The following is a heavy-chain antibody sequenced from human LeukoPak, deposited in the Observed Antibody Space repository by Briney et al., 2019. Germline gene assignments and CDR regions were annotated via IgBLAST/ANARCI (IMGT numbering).Heavy chain of an antibody. Sequence: GGSLRLSCAASGFTFDDYAMHWVRQAPGKGLEGVSLISWDGGSTYYADSVKGRFTISRDNSKNSLYLQMNSLRAEDTALYYCAKDGIYGSGSLSYYYMDVWGKGTTVTVSS. CDR1: GFTFDDYA. J-gene: IGHJ6*03. CDR2: ISWDGGST. D-gene: IGHD3-10*01. CDR3: AKDGIYGSGSLSYYYMDV. V-gene: IGHV3-43D*03.